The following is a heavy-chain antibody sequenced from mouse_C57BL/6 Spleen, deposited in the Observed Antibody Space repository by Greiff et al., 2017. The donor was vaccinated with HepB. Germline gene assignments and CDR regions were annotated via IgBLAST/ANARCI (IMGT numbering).Heavy chain of an antibody. CDR2: ISYDGSN. CDR3: ASYYYGSRWFAY. CDR1: GYSITSGYY. D-gene: IGHD1-1*01. V-gene: IGHV3-6*01. Sequence: EVKLMESGPGLVKPSQSLSLTCSVTGYSITSGYYWNWIRQFPGNKLEWMGYISYDGSNNYNPSLKNRISITRDTSKNQFFLKLNSVTTEDTATYYCASYYYGSRWFAYWGQGTLVTVSA. J-gene: IGHJ3*01.